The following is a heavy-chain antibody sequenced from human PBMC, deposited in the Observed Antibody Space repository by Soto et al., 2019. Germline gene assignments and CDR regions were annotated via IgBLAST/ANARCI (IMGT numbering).Heavy chain of an antibody. D-gene: IGHD3-22*01. CDR2: MYYSGST. CDR1: GGSISSYY. V-gene: IGHV4-59*01. J-gene: IGHJ6*02. Sequence: PSETLSLTCTVSGGSISSYYWSWIRQPPGKGLEWIGYMYYSGSTNYNPSLKSRVTISVDTSKNQFSLKLSSVTAADTAVYYCARVRLIGSGYYGMDVWGQGTTVTVSS. CDR3: ARVRLIGSGYYGMDV.